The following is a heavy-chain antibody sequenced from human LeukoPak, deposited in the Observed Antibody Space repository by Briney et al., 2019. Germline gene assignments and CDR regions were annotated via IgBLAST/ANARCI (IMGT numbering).Heavy chain of an antibody. Sequence: PSETLSLTCTVSGGSISSYYWSWIRQPPGKGLEWIGYIYYSGSTNYNPSLKSRVTISVDTSKNQFSLKLSSVTAADTAVYYCARLEWLQAEGMYYFDYWGQGTLVTVSS. CDR2: IYYSGST. V-gene: IGHV4-59*01. CDR1: GGSISSYY. CDR3: ARLEWLQAEGMYYFDY. J-gene: IGHJ4*02. D-gene: IGHD5-24*01.